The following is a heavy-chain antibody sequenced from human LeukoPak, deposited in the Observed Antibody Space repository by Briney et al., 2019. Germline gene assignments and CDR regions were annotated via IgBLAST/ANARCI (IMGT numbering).Heavy chain of an antibody. CDR3: AKGDSSTPKYYLGY. Sequence: GGSLRLSCAASGFTFDDYAMHWVRQAPGKGLEWVSGINWNSDSIDYADSMKGRFTISRDNAKNSLYLQMNSLRPEDTALYYCAKGDSSTPKYYLGYWGQGTLVTVSS. CDR2: INWNSDSI. D-gene: IGHD3-22*01. J-gene: IGHJ4*02. V-gene: IGHV3-9*01. CDR1: GFTFDDYA.